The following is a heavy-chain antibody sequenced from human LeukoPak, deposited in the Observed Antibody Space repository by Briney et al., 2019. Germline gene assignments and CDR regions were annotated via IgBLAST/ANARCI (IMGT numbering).Heavy chain of an antibody. V-gene: IGHV3-21*01. CDR3: ARARHYDFWSGYYAEDY. J-gene: IGHJ4*02. D-gene: IGHD3-3*01. Sequence: PEGSLRLSCAASGFTFSSYSMKWVRQAAGKGLEWVSSISSSSSYIYYADSVKGRFTISRDNAKNSLYLQMNSLRAEDTAVYYCARARHYDFWSGYYAEDYWGQGTLVTVSS. CDR1: GFTFSSYS. CDR2: ISSSSSYI.